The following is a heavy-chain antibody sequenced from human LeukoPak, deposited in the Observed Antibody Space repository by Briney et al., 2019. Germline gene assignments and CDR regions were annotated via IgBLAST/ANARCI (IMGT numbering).Heavy chain of an antibody. Sequence: SETLSLTCAVYGGPFRGFFWSWIRQAPGKGLEWIGKVSHSGSSNYNPSLRSRISISLDTSKSQFSLKLTSVTAADSAVYYCARGIFYGGRNQYIWFDLWGQGTLVTVSS. J-gene: IGHJ5*02. CDR1: GGPFRGFF. CDR2: VSHSGSS. CDR3: ARGIFYGGRNQYIWFDL. D-gene: IGHD4-23*01. V-gene: IGHV4-34*01.